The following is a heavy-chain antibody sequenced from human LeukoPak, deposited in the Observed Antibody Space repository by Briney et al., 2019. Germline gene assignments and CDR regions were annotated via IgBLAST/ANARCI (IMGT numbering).Heavy chain of an antibody. CDR3: ARGRVDFWSGYYSSTVFDY. CDR2: IYYSGGT. J-gene: IGHJ4*02. CDR1: GGSISSYY. V-gene: IGHV4-59*01. Sequence: SETLSLTCTVSGGSISSYYWSWIRQPPGKGLEWIGYIYYSGGTNYNPSLKSRVTISVDTSKNQFSPKLSSVTAADTAVYYCARGRVDFWSGYYSSTVFDYWGQGTLVTVSS. D-gene: IGHD3-3*01.